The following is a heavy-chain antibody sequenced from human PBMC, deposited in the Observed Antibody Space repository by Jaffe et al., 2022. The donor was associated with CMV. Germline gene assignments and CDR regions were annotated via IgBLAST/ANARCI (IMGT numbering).Heavy chain of an antibody. J-gene: IGHJ6*02. CDR3: ARDQREDVLLWFGELFSNYYYGMDV. Sequence: QVQLVESGGGLVKPGGSLRLSCAASGFTFSDYYMSWIRQAPGKGLEWVSYISSSGSTIYYADSVKGRFTISRDNAKNSLYLQMNSLRAEDTAVYYCARDQREDVLLWFGELFSNYYYGMDVWGQGTTVTVSS. V-gene: IGHV3-11*01. CDR1: GFTFSDYY. D-gene: IGHD3-10*01. CDR2: ISSSGSTI.